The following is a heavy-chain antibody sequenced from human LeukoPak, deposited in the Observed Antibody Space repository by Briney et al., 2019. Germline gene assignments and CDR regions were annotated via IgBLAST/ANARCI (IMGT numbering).Heavy chain of an antibody. CDR1: GLTFSNYW. D-gene: IGHD6-19*01. V-gene: IGHV3-7*03. Sequence: GGSLRLSCAVSGLTFSNYWMSWVRQAPGKGLEWVANIKEDGSEKYYVDAVKGRFTISRDNAKKSLFLQMNSLRAEDTAVYYCARDQYYSSSDWGQGTLVTVSS. CDR3: ARDQYYSSSD. J-gene: IGHJ4*02. CDR2: IKEDGSEK.